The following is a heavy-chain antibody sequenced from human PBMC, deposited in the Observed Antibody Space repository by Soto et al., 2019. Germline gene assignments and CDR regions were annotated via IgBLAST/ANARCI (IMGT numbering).Heavy chain of an antibody. CDR3: EKDLSGSYVDY. V-gene: IGHV3-30*18. Sequence: GGSLRLSCAASGFTFSSYGMHWVRQAPGKGLEWVAVISYDGSNKYYADSVKGRFTISRDNSKNTLYLQMNSLRAEDTAVYYCEKDLSGSYVDYWGQGTLVTVSS. J-gene: IGHJ4*02. D-gene: IGHD1-26*01. CDR1: GFTFSSYG. CDR2: ISYDGSNK.